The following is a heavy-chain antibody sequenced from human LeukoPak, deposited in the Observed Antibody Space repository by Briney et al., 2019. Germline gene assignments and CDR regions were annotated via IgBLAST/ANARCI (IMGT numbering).Heavy chain of an antibody. V-gene: IGHV4-39*01. CDR3: ASERKELPAFFDY. CDR2: IHYSGST. J-gene: IGHJ4*02. Sequence: SETLSLTCTVSGGSISSSSYYWGWIRQPPGKGLEWIGSIHYSGSTYNNPSLNSRVTISVDMSKNQLSLKLSSVTAADTAVYHCASERKELPAFFDYWGQGTLVTVPS. D-gene: IGHD1-7*01. CDR1: GGSISSSSYY.